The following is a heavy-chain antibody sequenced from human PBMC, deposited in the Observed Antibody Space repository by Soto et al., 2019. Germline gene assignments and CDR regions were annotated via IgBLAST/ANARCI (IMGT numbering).Heavy chain of an antibody. V-gene: IGHV1-69*12. CDR2: IIPIFGTA. CDR1: GGTFSGYA. D-gene: IGHD3-22*01. Sequence: QVQLVQSGAEVKKPGSSVKVSCKASGGTFSGYAISWVRQAPGQGLEWMGGIIPIFGTADNAQKFKGRVTITADESTSRGNMGLSSLRSEDKAVYFCASHYGSSGYYHRGLDYWGQGTLGTVSS. CDR3: ASHYGSSGYYHRGLDY. J-gene: IGHJ4*02.